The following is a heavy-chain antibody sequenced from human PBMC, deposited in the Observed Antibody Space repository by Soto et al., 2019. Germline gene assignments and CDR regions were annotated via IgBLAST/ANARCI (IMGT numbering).Heavy chain of an antibody. D-gene: IGHD3-10*01. V-gene: IGHV3-33*01. CDR2: IWYDGSNK. J-gene: IGHJ3*02. Sequence: PGGSLRLSCAASGFTFSSYGMHWVRQAPGKGLEWVAVIWYDGSNKYYADSVKGRFTISRDNSKDTLYLQMNSLRAEDTAVYYCAAHRTGPYGSGSPYDAFDIWGQGTMVTVSS. CDR1: GFTFSSYG. CDR3: AAHRTGPYGSGSPYDAFDI.